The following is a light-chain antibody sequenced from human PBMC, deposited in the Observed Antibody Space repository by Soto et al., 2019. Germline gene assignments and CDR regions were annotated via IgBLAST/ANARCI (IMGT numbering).Light chain of an antibody. Sequence: QSVLTQPASVSRSPGQSITISCAGISNDFGGYNYVSWYQQHPGRVPKLLIYDDSNRPSGVSNRFSGSKSGNTASLTISGLQAEDEADYYCASYTYTSPYVFGIRTKVTVL. V-gene: IGLV2-14*03. CDR3: ASYTYTSPYV. CDR1: SNDFGGYNY. J-gene: IGLJ1*01. CDR2: DDS.